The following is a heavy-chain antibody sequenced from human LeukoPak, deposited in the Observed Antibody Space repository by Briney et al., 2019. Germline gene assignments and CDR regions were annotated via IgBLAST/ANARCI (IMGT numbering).Heavy chain of an antibody. D-gene: IGHD3-22*01. CDR3: AKDTKLTSGFIYYYCNSMDV. CDR1: EFTFSSFA. Sequence: GGSLRLSCAASEFTFSSFAMNWVRQAPGKGLDWVSGISGSGSSTYYADSVKGRFIISRDNSKNTLYLQINSLRAEDTAVYYCAKDTKLTSGFIYYYCNSMDVWGQGTTVTVSS. J-gene: IGHJ6*02. CDR2: ISGSGSST. V-gene: IGHV3-23*01.